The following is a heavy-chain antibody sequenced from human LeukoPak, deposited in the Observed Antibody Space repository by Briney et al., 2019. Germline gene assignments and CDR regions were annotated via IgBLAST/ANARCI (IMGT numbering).Heavy chain of an antibody. Sequence: GSLRLSCAPSGFTFSSIAMHWVRQAPGKGLEYVSAISSNGGSTYYANSVKGRFTISRDNSKNTLYLQVGSLRAEDMAVYYCARGFPCTDKRPCWGQGTLVTVSS. CDR3: ARGFPCTDKRPC. J-gene: IGHJ4*02. V-gene: IGHV3-64*01. CDR2: ISSNGGST. D-gene: IGHD3-10*01. CDR1: GFTFSSIA.